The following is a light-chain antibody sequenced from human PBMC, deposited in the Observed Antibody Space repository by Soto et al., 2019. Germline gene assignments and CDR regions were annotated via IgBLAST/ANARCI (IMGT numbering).Light chain of an antibody. CDR1: SSNIGNNY. V-gene: IGLV1-51*01. CDR2: GNS. CDR3: GTWDSSLSAGL. J-gene: IGLJ2*01. Sequence: QPVLTQPPSVSAAPGQKVTISCSGSSSNIGNNYVSWYQQLPGTAPKLLIYGNSKRPSGIPDRFSGSKSGTSATLGITGLQTGDEADYYCGTWDSSLSAGLFGGGTKVTVL.